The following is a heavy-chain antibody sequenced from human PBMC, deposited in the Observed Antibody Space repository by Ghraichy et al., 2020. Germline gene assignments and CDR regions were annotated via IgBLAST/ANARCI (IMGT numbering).Heavy chain of an antibody. Sequence: GGSLRLTCAASGFTFSSYGMHWVRQAPGKGLEWVGVISYDGSNKYYADSVKGRFTISRDNSKNTLYLQMNSLRAEDTAVYYCAKYADPPLTDYWGQGTLVTVSS. CDR3: AKYADPPLTDY. V-gene: IGHV3-30*18. CDR1: GFTFSSYG. D-gene: IGHD2-8*01. J-gene: IGHJ4*02. CDR2: ISYDGSNK.